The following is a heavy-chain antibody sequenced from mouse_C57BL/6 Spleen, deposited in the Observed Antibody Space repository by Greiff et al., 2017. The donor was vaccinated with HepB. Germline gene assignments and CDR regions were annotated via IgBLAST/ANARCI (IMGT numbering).Heavy chain of an antibody. J-gene: IGHJ3*01. V-gene: IGHV3-1*01. D-gene: IGHD3-2*02. Sequence: EVKLMESGPGMVKPSQSLSLTCTVTGYSITSGYDWHWIRHFPGNKLEWMGYISYSGSTNYNPSLKSRISITHDTSKNHFFLKLNSVTTEDTATYYCASGRSSGYKGWFAYWGQGTLVTVSA. CDR2: ISYSGST. CDR1: GYSITSGYD. CDR3: ASGRSSGYKGWFAY.